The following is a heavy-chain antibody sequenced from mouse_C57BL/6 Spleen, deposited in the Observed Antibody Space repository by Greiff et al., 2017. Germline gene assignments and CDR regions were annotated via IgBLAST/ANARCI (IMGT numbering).Heavy chain of an antibody. Sequence: EVQRVESGPGMVKPSQSLSLTCTVTGYSITSGYDWHWIRHFPGNKLEWMGYISYSGSTNYNPSLKSRISITHDTSKNHFFLKLNSVTTEDTATDYCARGSGYYAMDYWGQGTSVTVSS. CDR1: GYSITSGYD. D-gene: IGHD4-1*01. J-gene: IGHJ4*01. CDR3: ARGSGYYAMDY. V-gene: IGHV3-1*01. CDR2: ISYSGST.